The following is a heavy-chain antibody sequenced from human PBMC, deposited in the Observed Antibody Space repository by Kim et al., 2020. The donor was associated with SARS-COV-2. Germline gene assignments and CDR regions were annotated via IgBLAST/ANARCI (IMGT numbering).Heavy chain of an antibody. Sequence: ASVKVSCKASGYTFTSYYMHWVRQAPGQGLEWMGIINPSGGSTSYAQKFQGRVTMTRDTSTSTVYMELSSLRSEDTAVYYCARDIVVVPAAGPDYYYYYGMDVWGQGTTVTVSS. CDR1: GYTFTSYY. CDR2: INPSGGST. J-gene: IGHJ6*02. CDR3: ARDIVVVPAAGPDYYYYYGMDV. D-gene: IGHD2-2*01. V-gene: IGHV1-46*01.